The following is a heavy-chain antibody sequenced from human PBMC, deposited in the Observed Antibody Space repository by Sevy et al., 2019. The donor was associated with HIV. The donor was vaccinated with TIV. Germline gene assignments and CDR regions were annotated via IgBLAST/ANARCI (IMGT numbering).Heavy chain of an antibody. J-gene: IGHJ4*02. CDR1: GYSISSGYY. CDR3: ARGGGVIIEVNFDY. CDR2: IYHSGST. V-gene: IGHV4-38-2*02. D-gene: IGHD3-3*01. Sequence: SETLSLTCTVSGYSISSGYYWGWIRQPPGKGLEWIGSIYHSGSTYYNPSLKSRVTISVDTSKNQFSLKLSSVTAADTAVYYWARGGGVIIEVNFDYWGQGTLVTVSS.